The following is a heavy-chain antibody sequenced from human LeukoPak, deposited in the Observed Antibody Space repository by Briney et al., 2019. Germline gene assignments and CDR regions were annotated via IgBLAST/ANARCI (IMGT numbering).Heavy chain of an antibody. V-gene: IGHV4-34*01. CDR3: ARRYSYGPYYMDV. J-gene: IGHJ6*03. Sequence: SETLSLTCAVYGGSFSGYYWSWIRQPPGKGLEWIGEINHSGSTNYNPSLKSRVTISVDTSKNQFSLKPSSVTAADTAVYYCARRYSYGPYYMDVWGKGTTVTVSS. CDR2: INHSGST. D-gene: IGHD5-18*01. CDR1: GGSFSGYY.